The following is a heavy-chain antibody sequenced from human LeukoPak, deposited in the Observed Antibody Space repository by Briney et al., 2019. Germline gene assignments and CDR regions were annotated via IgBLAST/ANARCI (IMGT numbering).Heavy chain of an antibody. CDR3: ARGYITIFGVVMPGAPWDI. V-gene: IGHV4-61*02. J-gene: IGHJ3*02. CDR2: IYTSGST. D-gene: IGHD3-3*01. Sequence: KASETLSLTCTVSGGSISSGSYYWSWIRQPAGKGLEWIGRIYTSGSTNYNPSLKSRVTISVDTSKNQFSLKLSSVTAADTAVYYCARGYITIFGVVMPGAPWDIWGQGTMVTVSS. CDR1: GGSISSGSYY.